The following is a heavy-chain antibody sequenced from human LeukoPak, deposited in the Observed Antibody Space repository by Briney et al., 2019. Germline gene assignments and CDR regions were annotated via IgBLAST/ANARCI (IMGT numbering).Heavy chain of an antibody. CDR1: GYTFTGYY. CDR3: ARTFHYYDSSGYYA. Sequence: GASVKVSCKASGYTFTGYYMHWVRQAPGQGLEWMGWINPNSGGTNYAQKFQGRVTMTRDTSISTAYMELSRLRSDDTAVYYCARTFHYYDSSGYYAWGQGTLVTVSS. D-gene: IGHD3-22*01. V-gene: IGHV1-2*02. J-gene: IGHJ5*02. CDR2: INPNSGGT.